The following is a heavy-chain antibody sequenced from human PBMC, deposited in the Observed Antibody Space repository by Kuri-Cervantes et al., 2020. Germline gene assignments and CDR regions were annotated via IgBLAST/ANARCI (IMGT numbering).Heavy chain of an antibody. J-gene: IGHJ4*02. D-gene: IGHD6-13*01. V-gene: IGHV3-21*01. CDR3: ARDHSRNQLDY. CDR1: GFTLSSYS. CDR2: ISSSSSYI. Sequence: GESLKISCAASGFTLSSYSMNWVRQAPGKGLEWVSSISSSSSYIYYADSVKGRFTISRDNAKNSLYLQMNSLRAEDTALYYCARDHSRNQLDYWGQGTLVTVSS.